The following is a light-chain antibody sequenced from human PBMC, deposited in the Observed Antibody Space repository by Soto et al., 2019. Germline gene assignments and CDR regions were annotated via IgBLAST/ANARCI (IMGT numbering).Light chain of an antibody. V-gene: IGLV6-57*01. CDR3: QSYDATNQV. Sequence: NFVLTQPHSVSEAPGKTVIISCTRSSGSIASNYVQWYQQRPGRSPTTVIYEDNQRPSGVPDRFSGSIDSSSNSASLTISGLETEDEADYYCQSYDATNQVFGGGTKLTVL. CDR1: SGSIASNY. J-gene: IGLJ3*02. CDR2: EDN.